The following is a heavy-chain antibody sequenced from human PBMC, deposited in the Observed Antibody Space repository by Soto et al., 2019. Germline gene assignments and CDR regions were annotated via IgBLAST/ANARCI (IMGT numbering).Heavy chain of an antibody. CDR1: GGSISSGGYS. Sequence: LSLTCAVSGGSISSGGYSWSWIRQPPGKGLEWIGYIYHSGSTYYNPSLKSRVTISVDTSKNQFSLKLSSVTAADTAVYYCARWWSGSRQGFDPWGQGTLVTVSS. D-gene: IGHD3-3*01. J-gene: IGHJ5*02. CDR2: IYHSGST. CDR3: ARWWSGSRQGFDP. V-gene: IGHV4-30-2*05.